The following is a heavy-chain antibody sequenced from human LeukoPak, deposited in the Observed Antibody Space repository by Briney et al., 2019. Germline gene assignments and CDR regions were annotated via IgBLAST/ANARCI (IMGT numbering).Heavy chain of an antibody. CDR3: AKDGRCSGGSCYSSTAY. CDR2: ISGSGGST. D-gene: IGHD2-15*01. V-gene: IGHV3-23*01. CDR1: GFTFTSYA. J-gene: IGHJ4*02. Sequence: RGSLRLSCAASGFTFTSYAMSWVRQAPGKGLEGVSTISGSGGSTYYADSVKGRFTISRDNSKHTLCLQMNSLRAADTAVYYCAKDGRCSGGSCYSSTAYWGQGTLVTVSS.